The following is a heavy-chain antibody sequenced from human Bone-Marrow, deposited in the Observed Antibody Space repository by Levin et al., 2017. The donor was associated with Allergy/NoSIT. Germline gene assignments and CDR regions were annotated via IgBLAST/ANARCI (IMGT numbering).Heavy chain of an antibody. CDR2: VYYSGST. J-gene: IGHJ4*02. Sequence: SQTLSLTCTVSGGSMRNYYWTWIRQSPGKGLEWIGYVYYSGSTKYNPSLRSRVTISVDTSKNQFSLKLDSVTAADTAMYYCARGQDSSSSGLDYWGQGILVTVSS. CDR1: GGSMRNYY. CDR3: ARGQDSSSSGLDY. V-gene: IGHV4-59*13. D-gene: IGHD6-6*01.